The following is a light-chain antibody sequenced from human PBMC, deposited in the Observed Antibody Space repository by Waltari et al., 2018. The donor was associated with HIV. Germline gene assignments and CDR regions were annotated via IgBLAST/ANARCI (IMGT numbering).Light chain of an antibody. Sequence: QSVLTQPPSISGAPGQRITASCSGTSSNIGAGYDVHWYQQLPGTAPTHLLYKIKKRPSGVPDRFAASKSDASASLAITGLQAADEGDYFCQSYDTSLSAWVFGGGTRLTVL. CDR1: SSNIGAGYD. V-gene: IGLV1-40*03. CDR3: QSYDTSLSAWV. J-gene: IGLJ2*01. CDR2: KIK.